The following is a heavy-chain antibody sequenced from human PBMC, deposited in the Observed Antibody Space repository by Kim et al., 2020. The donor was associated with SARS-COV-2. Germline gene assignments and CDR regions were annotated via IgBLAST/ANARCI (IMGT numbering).Heavy chain of an antibody. J-gene: IGHJ4*02. CDR3: AKITAIISAGSVY. Sequence: GGSLRLSCAASGFTFSSYAMSWVRQAPGKGLERVSSISGDSGMSYYVNSFKGRFTISRDNPKSTLYLQMHNLRADDTAVYYCAKITAIISAGSVYGCQGT. CDR2: ISGDSGMS. V-gene: IGHV3-23*01. CDR1: GFTFSSYA. D-gene: IGHD3-10*01.